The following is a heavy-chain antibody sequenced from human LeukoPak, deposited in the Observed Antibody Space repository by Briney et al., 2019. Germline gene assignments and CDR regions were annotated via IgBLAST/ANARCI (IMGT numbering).Heavy chain of an antibody. J-gene: IGHJ4*02. Sequence: ASVKVSCKASGYTFTGYYMHWVRQAPGQGLEWMGWINPSSGSTRFAQKFQGRVTMTRDTSINTAYMELNRLTYDDTALYYCARAMSGDLFDYWGQGTLVTVSS. CDR1: GYTFTGYY. V-gene: IGHV1-2*02. CDR3: ARAMSGDLFDY. CDR2: INPSSGST. D-gene: IGHD3-10*01.